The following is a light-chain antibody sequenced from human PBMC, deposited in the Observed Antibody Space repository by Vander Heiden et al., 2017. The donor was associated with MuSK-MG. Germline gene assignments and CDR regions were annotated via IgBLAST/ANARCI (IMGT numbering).Light chain of an antibody. Sequence: DIQMTQSPSSLSASVGDRVTITCRASQGISNYLAWYQQKPGKVPKLLIYAASTLQSGVPSRFSGSGSGTDFTLTISSLQPEDVATYYCQKYNSALTFGPGIKVDIK. V-gene: IGKV1-27*01. CDR2: AAS. J-gene: IGKJ3*01. CDR3: QKYNSALT. CDR1: QGISNY.